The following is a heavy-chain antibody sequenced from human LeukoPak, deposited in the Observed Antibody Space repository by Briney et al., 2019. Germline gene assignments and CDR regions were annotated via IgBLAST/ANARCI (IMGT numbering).Heavy chain of an antibody. V-gene: IGHV3-23*01. CDR1: GFTFGSSG. CDR2: ITASGGTT. J-gene: IGHJ5*02. CDR3: AKDRGTMVRGENWFDP. Sequence: GGSLRLSCAASGFTFGSSGMSWLRQAPGKGLEWVSGITASGGTTYYADSVKGRFTISRDNSKNTLYLQMNSLRAEDTAVYYCAKDRGTMVRGENWFDPWGQGTLVTVSS. D-gene: IGHD3-10*01.